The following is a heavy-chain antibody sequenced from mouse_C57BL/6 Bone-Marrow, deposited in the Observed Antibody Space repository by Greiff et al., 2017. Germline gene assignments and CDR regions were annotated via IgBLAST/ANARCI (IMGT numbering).Heavy chain of an antibody. V-gene: IGHV1-18*01. Sequence: VHVKQSGPELVKPGASVKIPCKASGYTFTDYNMDWVKQSHGKSLEWIGDINPNNGGTIYNQKFKGKATLTVDKSSSTAYMELRSLTSEDTAVYYCAVTLNYFDYWGQGTTLTVSS. CDR3: AVTLNYFDY. D-gene: IGHD2-12*01. CDR2: INPNNGGT. J-gene: IGHJ2*01. CDR1: GYTFTDYN.